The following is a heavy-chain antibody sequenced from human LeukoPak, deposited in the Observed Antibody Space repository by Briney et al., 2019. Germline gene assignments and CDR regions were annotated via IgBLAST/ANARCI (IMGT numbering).Heavy chain of an antibody. J-gene: IGHJ3*02. V-gene: IGHV4-34*01. CDR3: ARVPPAAIHAFDI. CDR1: GGSFSGYY. Sequence: SETLSLTCAVYGGSFSGYYWSWIRQPPGKGLEWIGEINHSGSTNYNPSLKSRVTISVDTSKNQFSLKLSSVTAADTAVYYCARVPPAAIHAFDIWGQGTMVTVSS. D-gene: IGHD2-2*01. CDR2: INHSGST.